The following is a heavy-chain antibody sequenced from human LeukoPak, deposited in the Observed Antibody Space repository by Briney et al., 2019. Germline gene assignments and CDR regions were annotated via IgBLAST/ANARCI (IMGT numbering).Heavy chain of an antibody. D-gene: IGHD3-10*01. J-gene: IGHJ4*02. V-gene: IGHV3-23*01. Sequence: PGGSLRLSCAASGFTFSSYAMSWVRQAPGKGLEWVSAISNGGSGTYYADSVKGRFTMSRDNSKNTLYLQMNSLRAEDTAVYYCATHEPSMVRGVIAYWGQGTLVTVSS. CDR2: ISNGGSGT. CDR3: ATHEPSMVRGVIAY. CDR1: GFTFSSYA.